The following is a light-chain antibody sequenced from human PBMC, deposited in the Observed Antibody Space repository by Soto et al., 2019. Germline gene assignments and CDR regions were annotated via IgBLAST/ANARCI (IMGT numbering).Light chain of an antibody. CDR3: QEYDGSPIT. J-gene: IGKJ5*01. CDR2: GAS. V-gene: IGKV3-15*01. CDR1: QSVSSN. Sequence: EIVMTQSPATLSVSPGERATLSCRASQSVSSNLAWYQQKPGQAPRLLIYGASTRATGIPARFSGSGSGTEFTLTISRLEPEDFAVYYCQEYDGSPITFGQGTRLEI.